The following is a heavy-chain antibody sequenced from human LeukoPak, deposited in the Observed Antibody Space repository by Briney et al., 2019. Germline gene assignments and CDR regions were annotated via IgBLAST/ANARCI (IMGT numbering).Heavy chain of an antibody. CDR3: ATGQYCSSTSCYSAFYYGMDV. V-gene: IGHV1-24*01. CDR1: GYTLTELS. J-gene: IGHJ6*04. Sequence: ASVTVSFKVSGYTLTELSMHWLRQDPGKGLGWMEGFDPEDGETIYPQKFQGRVTMTEDTSTDTAYMELSNLRSGDTAVYYCATGQYCSSTSCYSAFYYGMDVWGKGTTVTVSS. D-gene: IGHD2-2*01. CDR2: FDPEDGET.